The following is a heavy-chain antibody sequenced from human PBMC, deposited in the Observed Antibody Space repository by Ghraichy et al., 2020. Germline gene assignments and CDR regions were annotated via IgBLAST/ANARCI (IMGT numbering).Heavy chain of an antibody. J-gene: IGHJ4*02. CDR2: IWFDGSSK. V-gene: IGHV3-33*01. Sequence: SCAASGFIFSSYGMHWVRQAPGKGLEWVAIIWFDGSSKYYADSVKGRFTISRDNSKNTLYLQMNSLRAEDTAVYYCARDFGYFDYWGQGILVTVSS. CDR1: GFIFSSYG. D-gene: IGHD3-10*01. CDR3: ARDFGYFDY.